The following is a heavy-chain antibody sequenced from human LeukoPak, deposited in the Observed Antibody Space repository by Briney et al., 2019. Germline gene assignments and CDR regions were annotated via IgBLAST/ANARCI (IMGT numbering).Heavy chain of an antibody. Sequence: RETPRLSCAASGFTSSSYEMNWVRQAPGKGLEWVSYISSSGSTIYYADTVKGRFTISRDNAKTSLYLQMNSLRAEDTAVYYCAKSRPYDSSGPHDYCGQGTLVTVSS. CDR2: ISSSGSTI. D-gene: IGHD3-22*01. CDR3: AKSRPYDSSGPHDY. J-gene: IGHJ4*02. CDR1: GFTSSSYE. V-gene: IGHV3-48*03.